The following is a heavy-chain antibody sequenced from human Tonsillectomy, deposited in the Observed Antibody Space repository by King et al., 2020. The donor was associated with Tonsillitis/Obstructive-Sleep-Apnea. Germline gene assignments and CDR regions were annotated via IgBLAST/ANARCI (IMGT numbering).Heavy chain of an antibody. D-gene: IGHD2-2*01. V-gene: IGHV3-23*04. Sequence: VQLVESGGGLVQPGGSLRLSCAASGFTFNTYAMSWVRQAPGKGLEWVSGISGNGDSTYYADSVKGRFTNSRENSRNTLYLQMNSLRGEDTAIYYGVKDWSYRPLPEGFFDSWGQGTLVTVSS. J-gene: IGHJ4*02. CDR1: GFTFNTYA. CDR2: ISGNGDST. CDR3: VKDWSYRPLPEGFFDS.